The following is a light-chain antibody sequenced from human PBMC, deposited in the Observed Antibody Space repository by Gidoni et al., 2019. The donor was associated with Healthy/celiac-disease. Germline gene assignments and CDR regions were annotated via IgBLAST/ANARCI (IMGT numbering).Light chain of an antibody. V-gene: IGKV1-39*01. CDR1: QSISSY. CDR2: AAS. Sequence: DIQMTQSPSSLSASVGDRVTITCRASQSISSYLNWYQQKPGKAPKILIYAASSLQSGVPSRFSGSGSGTDFTITISSLQPEDFATYYCQQSYSTPIFTFGPGTKVDIK. J-gene: IGKJ3*01. CDR3: QQSYSTPIFT.